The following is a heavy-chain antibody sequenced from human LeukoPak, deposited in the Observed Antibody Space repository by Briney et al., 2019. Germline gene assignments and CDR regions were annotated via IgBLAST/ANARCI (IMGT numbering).Heavy chain of an antibody. CDR1: GGSFSGYY. J-gene: IGHJ6*03. CDR2: INHSGST. D-gene: IGHD1-26*01. V-gene: IGHV4-34*01. CDR3: ARASYYEQYLMYYMDV. Sequence: PSETLSLTCAVYGGSFSGYYWSWIRQPPGKGLEWIGEINHSGSTNYNPSLKSRVTISVDTSKNQFSLKLSSVTAADTAVYYCARASYYEQYLMYYMDVWGKGTTVTVSS.